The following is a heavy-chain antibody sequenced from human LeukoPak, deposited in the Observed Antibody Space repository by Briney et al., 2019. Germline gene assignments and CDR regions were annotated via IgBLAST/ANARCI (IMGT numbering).Heavy chain of an antibody. V-gene: IGHV3-33*01. J-gene: IGHJ4*02. Sequence: PGRSLRLSCAASGFTFSSYGMHWVRQAAGKGLEWVAVIWYDGSNKYYAYSVKGRFTISRDNSKNTLYLQMNSLRAEDTAVYYCARKRGAAAEDYFDYWGQGTLVTVSS. CDR3: ARKRGAAAEDYFDY. D-gene: IGHD6-13*01. CDR1: GFTFSSYG. CDR2: IWYDGSNK.